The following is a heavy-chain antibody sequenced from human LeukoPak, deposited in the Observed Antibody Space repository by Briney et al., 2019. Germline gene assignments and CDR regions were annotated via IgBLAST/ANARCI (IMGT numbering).Heavy chain of an antibody. CDR3: ARGLYSGNFDY. J-gene: IGHJ4*02. D-gene: IGHD5-12*01. V-gene: IGHV1-8*02. CDR1: GYTFTGYN. Sequence: ASVKVSCKASGYTFTGYNMHWVRQAPGQGLEWMGWMNPNSGNTDYAQKFQGRVTMTRNTSISTAYMELSSLRSEDTAVYYCARGLYSGNFDYWGQGTLVTVSS. CDR2: MNPNSGNT.